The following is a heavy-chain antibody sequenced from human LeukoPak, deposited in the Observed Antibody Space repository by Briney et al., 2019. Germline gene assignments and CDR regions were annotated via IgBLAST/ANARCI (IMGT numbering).Heavy chain of an antibody. CDR3: ARDNWGSFDY. J-gene: IGHJ4*02. Sequence: SETLSLTCAVYGGSFSGYYWSWIRQPPGKGLEWIGEINHSGSTNYNPSLKSRVTISVDTSKNQLSLKLSSVTAADTAVYYCARDNWGSFDYWGQGTLVTVSS. CDR1: GGSFSGYY. V-gene: IGHV4-34*01. CDR2: INHSGST. D-gene: IGHD7-27*01.